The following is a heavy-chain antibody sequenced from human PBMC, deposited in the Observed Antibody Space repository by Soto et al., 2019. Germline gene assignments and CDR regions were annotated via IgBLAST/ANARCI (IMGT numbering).Heavy chain of an antibody. J-gene: IGHJ5*02. V-gene: IGHV4-39*01. CDR2: VYYSVST. CDR1: GGSISSSSYY. CDR3: ARQSHFVLVPSAMVP. D-gene: IGHD2-2*01. Sequence: PSETLSLTCTVSGGSISSSSYYWGWIRQPPGKGLEWIGSVYYSVSTYYSPSLKSRVTISVDTSKNQFSLNLSSVTAADTAVYYCARQSHFVLVPSAMVPWGQGTLVTVSS.